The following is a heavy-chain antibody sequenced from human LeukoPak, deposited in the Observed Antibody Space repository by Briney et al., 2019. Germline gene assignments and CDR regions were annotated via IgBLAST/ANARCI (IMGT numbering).Heavy chain of an antibody. CDR2: INPSGDST. CDR3: ARERGRGRDSPWFDY. Sequence: GASVKVSCKASGYTFTSYYLHWVRQAPGQGLVWMGIINPSGDSTSYAQKFQGRVTMTRDTSASTVYMELSSLRSEDTAVYYCARERGRGRDSPWFDYWGQGTLVTVSS. CDR1: GYTFTSYY. V-gene: IGHV1-46*01. D-gene: IGHD1-26*01. J-gene: IGHJ4*02.